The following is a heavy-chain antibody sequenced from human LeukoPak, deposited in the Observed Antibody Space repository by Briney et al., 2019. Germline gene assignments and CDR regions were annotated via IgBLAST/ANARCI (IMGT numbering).Heavy chain of an antibody. CDR2: INPYSGGP. J-gene: IGHJ4*02. CDR3: ARTYDILTGYLALNFDY. D-gene: IGHD3-9*01. V-gene: IGHV1-2*02. Sequence: ASVTVSCKASGYTFTSYAISWVRQAPGQGLEWMGWINPYSGGPNYAQKFQGRVTMTRDTSISTAYMELSRLRSDDTAVYYCARTYDILTGYLALNFDYWGQGTLVTVSS. CDR1: GYTFTSYA.